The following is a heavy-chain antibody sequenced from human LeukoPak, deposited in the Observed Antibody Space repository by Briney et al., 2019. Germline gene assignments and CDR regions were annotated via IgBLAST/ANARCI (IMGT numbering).Heavy chain of an antibody. CDR2: ALYTGST. D-gene: IGHD6-13*01. V-gene: IGHV4-59*12. CDR3: AREERDKSWYVVGDY. Sequence: SETLSLICSVSGGSISSYFWSWIRQAPGKGLEWVGYALYTGSTEYNPALKSRVTISLDTSNNQFSLQLSSVTAADTAVYYCAREERDKSWYVVGDYWGQGTLVTVSS. CDR1: GGSISSYF. J-gene: IGHJ4*02.